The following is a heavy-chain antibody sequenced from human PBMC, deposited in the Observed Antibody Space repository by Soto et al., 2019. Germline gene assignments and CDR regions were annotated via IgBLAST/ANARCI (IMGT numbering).Heavy chain of an antibody. V-gene: IGHV3-53*01. D-gene: IGHD6-13*01. Sequence: EVQLVEYGGGLLQPGGSLRLSCAASGFTVSSNYMSWVSQAPGKGLEWVSVIYSGGSTYYADSVKGRFTISRDNSKNTLYLQMNSLRAEDTAVYYWAREYSSSPYDYWGQGTLVTVSS. CDR3: AREYSSSPYDY. J-gene: IGHJ4*02. CDR1: GFTVSSNY. CDR2: IYSGGST.